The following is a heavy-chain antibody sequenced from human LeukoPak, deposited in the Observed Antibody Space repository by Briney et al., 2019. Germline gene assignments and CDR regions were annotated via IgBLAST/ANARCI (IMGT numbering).Heavy chain of an antibody. Sequence: ASVKVSCKASGGTFSSYAISWVRQAPGQGLEWMGRIIPILGIANYAQKFQGRVTITADKSTSTAYMELSSLRSEDTAVYYCARAVVGATSYYYYYGMDVWGQGTTVTVSS. J-gene: IGHJ6*02. V-gene: IGHV1-69*04. CDR2: IIPILGIA. CDR1: GGTFSSYA. CDR3: ARAVVGATSYYYYYGMDV. D-gene: IGHD1-26*01.